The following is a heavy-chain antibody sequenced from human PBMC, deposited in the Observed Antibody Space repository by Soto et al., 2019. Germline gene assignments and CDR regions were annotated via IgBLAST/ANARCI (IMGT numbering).Heavy chain of an antibody. CDR1: GYTVTELS. CDR3: ATVALIIVVVIGPQPFDH. Sequence: AAVKYSCKVCGYTVTELSMHWVRQAPGKWLEWMGGFDPEDGETIYAQQFQGRVTMTEDTSTDTVYIELRSLRSEGTAVYNGATVALIIVVVIGPQPFDHWGQGTLVTVSS. D-gene: IGHD3-22*01. CDR2: FDPEDGET. V-gene: IGHV1-24*01. J-gene: IGHJ5*02.